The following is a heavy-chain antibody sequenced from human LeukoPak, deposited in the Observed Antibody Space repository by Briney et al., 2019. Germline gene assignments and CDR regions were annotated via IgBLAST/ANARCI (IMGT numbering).Heavy chain of an antibody. CDR2: IKKDGSEK. CDR3: ARDDCSSISCYHNWFDP. V-gene: IGHV3-7*01. D-gene: IGHD2-2*01. J-gene: IGHJ5*02. Sequence: PGGSLRLSCAASGFTFSRYCISWVRQAPGKGLEWVANIKKDGSEKYYVDSVKGRFTISRDNAKNSLYLQMNSLRAEDTAVYYCARDDCSSISCYHNWFDPWGQGTLVTVSS. CDR1: GFTFSRYC.